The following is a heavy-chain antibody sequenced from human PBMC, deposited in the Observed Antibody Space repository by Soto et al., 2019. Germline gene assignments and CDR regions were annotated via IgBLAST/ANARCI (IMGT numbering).Heavy chain of an antibody. CDR3: ARERSSCWYVDY. CDR1: GYTFTSYD. V-gene: IGHV1-8*01. D-gene: IGHD6-19*01. Sequence: QVQLVQSGAEVKKPGASVKVSCKASGYTFTSYDINWGRQATGQGLEWMGWMNPNSGNTVYAQKSQGRVTMTRNTSVSTAYMEPSSLRSEDTAVYYCARERSSCWYVDYWGQGTLFTVSS. CDR2: MNPNSGNT. J-gene: IGHJ4*02.